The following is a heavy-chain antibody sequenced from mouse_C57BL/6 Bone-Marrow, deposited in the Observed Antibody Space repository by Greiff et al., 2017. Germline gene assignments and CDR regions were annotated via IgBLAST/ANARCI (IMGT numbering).Heavy chain of an antibody. Sequence: VQLQQSGAELVRPGASVKLSCTASGFNIKDYYMHWVKQRPEQGLEWIGRIDPEDGDTAYAPKFQGKATMTADTYSNTAYLQLSSLTSEDTAVYYCTTSTLLLLRSRWYFDVWGTGTTVTVSS. CDR1: GFNIKDYY. D-gene: IGHD1-1*01. V-gene: IGHV14-1*01. CDR3: TTSTLLLLRSRWYFDV. J-gene: IGHJ1*03. CDR2: IDPEDGDT.